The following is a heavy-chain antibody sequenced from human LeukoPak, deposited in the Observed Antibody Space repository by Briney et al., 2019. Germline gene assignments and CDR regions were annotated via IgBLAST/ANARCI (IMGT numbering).Heavy chain of an antibody. D-gene: IGHD6-13*01. V-gene: IGHV4-34*01. CDR3: ARKAGAAAGDY. Sequence: SETLSLTCAVYGGSFSGYYWSWIRQPPGKGLEWIGEINHSGSTNYNPSLKSRVTISVDTSKNQFSLKLSSVTAADTAVYYCARKAGAAAGDYWGQGTLVTVSS. J-gene: IGHJ4*02. CDR2: INHSGST. CDR1: GGSFSGYY.